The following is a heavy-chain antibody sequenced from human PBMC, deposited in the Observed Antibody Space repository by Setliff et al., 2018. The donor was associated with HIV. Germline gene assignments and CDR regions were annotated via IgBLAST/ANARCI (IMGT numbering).Heavy chain of an antibody. CDR2: IKNKNDGGTI. CDR3: ASGLGIFRFLDS. D-gene: IGHD7-27*01. Sequence: GGSLRLSCGASGITLTNAWMSWVRQAPGKGLEWVGRIKNKNDGGTIDYAAPVKGRFTISRDDSKTTLFLQMNSLKTDDAGVYYCASGLGIFRFLDSWGQGTLVTVSS. J-gene: IGHJ4*02. V-gene: IGHV3-15*01. CDR1: GITLTNAW.